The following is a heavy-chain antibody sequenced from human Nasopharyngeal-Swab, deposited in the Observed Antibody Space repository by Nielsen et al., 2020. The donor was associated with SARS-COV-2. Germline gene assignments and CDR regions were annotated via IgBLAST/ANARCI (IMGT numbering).Heavy chain of an antibody. CDR3: AKGSFGPHDAFDI. V-gene: IGHV3-23*01. Sequence: GGSLRLSCAASGFTFSSYAMSWVRQAPGKGLEWVSALSGSGGSTYYADSVKGRFTISIDNSKNTLYLQMNSLRAEDTAVYYCAKGSFGPHDAFDIWGQGTMVTVSS. CDR1: GFTFSSYA. CDR2: LSGSGGST. D-gene: IGHD3-9*01. J-gene: IGHJ3*02.